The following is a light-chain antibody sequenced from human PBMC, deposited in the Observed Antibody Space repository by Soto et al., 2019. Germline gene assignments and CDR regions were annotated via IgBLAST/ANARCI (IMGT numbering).Light chain of an antibody. Sequence: DIQITQSPSTLSASIGDRVTITCRASQSISNWLAWYRQKPGIAPQLLIYDASSLESGVPSRFSGSGSGTEFTLTISSLQPDDFATDYCQQYNSYWTFGQGTKVDNK. CDR3: QQYNSYWT. CDR1: QSISNW. V-gene: IGKV1-5*01. J-gene: IGKJ1*01. CDR2: DAS.